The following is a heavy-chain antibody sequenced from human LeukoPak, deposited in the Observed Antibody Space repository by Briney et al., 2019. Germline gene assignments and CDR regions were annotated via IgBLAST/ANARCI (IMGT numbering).Heavy chain of an antibody. CDR2: IRPDRGEQ. CDR3: AREGLTLGAFDI. Sequence: PGGSLRLSCAASGFTFSRYWMAWGRQAPGKGLEWVANIRPDRGEQSYMYSAKGRFTISRDNARNSLYLQLNSLRVDDTAVYYCAREGLTLGAFDIWGQGTMVTVSS. J-gene: IGHJ3*02. V-gene: IGHV3-7*01. D-gene: IGHD4/OR15-4a*01. CDR1: GFTFSRYW.